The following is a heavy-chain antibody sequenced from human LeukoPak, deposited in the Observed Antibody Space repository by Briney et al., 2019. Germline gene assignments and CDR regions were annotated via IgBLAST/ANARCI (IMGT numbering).Heavy chain of an antibody. CDR2: ISSSSSYI. V-gene: IGHV3-21*01. J-gene: IGHJ4*02. Sequence: GGSLRLSCAASGFTFSSYSMNWVRQAPGKGLEWVSSISSSSSYIYYADSVKGRFTISRDNAKNSLHLQMNSLRAEDTAVYYCARGVGWYPPYYFDYWGQGTLVTVSS. CDR3: ARGVGWYPPYYFDY. CDR1: GFTFSSYS. D-gene: IGHD6-19*01.